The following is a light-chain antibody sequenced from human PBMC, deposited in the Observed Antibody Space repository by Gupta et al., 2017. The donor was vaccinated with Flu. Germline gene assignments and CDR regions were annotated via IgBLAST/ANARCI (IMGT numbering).Light chain of an antibody. CDR2: SAS. J-gene: IGKJ1*01. Sequence: PASLSASVRDRVTISCRASENIGDYLRWYQQRPGRAPKLLIYSASTVQTGVPSRFRGSRSGTDFTLTITSLQPEDFATYFCLQSYMTPRTFGPGTRVEIK. CDR1: ENIGDY. CDR3: LQSYMTPRT. V-gene: IGKV1-39*01.